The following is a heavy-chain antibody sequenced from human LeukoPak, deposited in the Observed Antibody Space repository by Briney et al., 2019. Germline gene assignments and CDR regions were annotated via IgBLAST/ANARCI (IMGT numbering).Heavy chain of an antibody. Sequence: PSDTQSLTCTVSGGSISSHYWSWILQPPGQGLNWIGYIYYSGSTNYNPSLKSRVTISVDTSKNQFSLKLSSVTAADTAVYYCARAPSSAEYVVVPAAILGAFDIWGQGTMVTVSS. CDR3: ARAPSSAEYVVVPAAILGAFDI. J-gene: IGHJ3*02. CDR1: GGSISSHY. CDR2: IYYSGST. D-gene: IGHD2-2*01. V-gene: IGHV4-59*11.